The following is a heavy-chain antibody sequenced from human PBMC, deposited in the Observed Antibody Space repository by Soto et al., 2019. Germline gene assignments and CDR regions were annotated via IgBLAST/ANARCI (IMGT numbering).Heavy chain of an antibody. J-gene: IGHJ4*02. Sequence: SETLSLTCAVSGGSISSGGYSWSWIRQPPGKGLEWIGYIYHSGSTYYNPSLKSRVTISVDRSKNQFFLKLSSVTAADTAVYYCARAGVVGATALDYWVQGTLVTVSS. V-gene: IGHV4-30-2*01. D-gene: IGHD1-26*01. CDR3: ARAGVVGATALDY. CDR1: GGSISSGGYS. CDR2: IYHSGST.